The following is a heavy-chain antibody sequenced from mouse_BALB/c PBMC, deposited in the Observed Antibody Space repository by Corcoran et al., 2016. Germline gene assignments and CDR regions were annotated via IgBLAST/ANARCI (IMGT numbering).Heavy chain of an antibody. CDR3: ARNWDWFSDV. V-gene: IGHV1-9*01. CDR2: ICPGSGST. J-gene: IGHJ1*01. Sequence: QVQLQQSGAELMKPGASVKISCQATGYTFSSYWIEWVKQRPGHGLEWIGEICPGSGSTNYNEKFKGKATFTADTSSNTAYMQLSSLTSEDSAVYNCARNWDWFSDVWGAGTTVTVSS. D-gene: IGHD4-1*01. CDR1: GYTFSSYW.